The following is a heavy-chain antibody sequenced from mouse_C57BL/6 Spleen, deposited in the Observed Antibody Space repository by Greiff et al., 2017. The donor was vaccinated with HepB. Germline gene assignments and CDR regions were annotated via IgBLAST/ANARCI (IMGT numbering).Heavy chain of an antibody. CDR3: ARLGYSNYVAWFAY. J-gene: IGHJ3*01. CDR1: GYSFTGYY. Sequence: VHVKQSGPELVKPGASVKISCKASGYSFTGYYMNWVKQSPEKSLEWIGEINPSTGGTTYNQKFKAKATLTVDKSSSTAYMQLKSLTSEDSAVYYCARLGYSNYVAWFAYWGQGTLVTVSA. D-gene: IGHD2-5*01. V-gene: IGHV1-42*01. CDR2: INPSTGGT.